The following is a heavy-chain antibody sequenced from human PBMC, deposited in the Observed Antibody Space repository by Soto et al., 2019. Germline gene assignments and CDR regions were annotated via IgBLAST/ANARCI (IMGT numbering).Heavy chain of an antibody. CDR3: ARAPSLGASPSYGMDV. CDR2: IYYSGST. CDR1: GGSISSYY. J-gene: IGHJ6*02. Sequence: SETLSLTCTVSGGSISSYYWSWIRQPPGKGLEWIGYIYYSGSTNYNPSLKSRVTISVDTSKNQFSLKLSSVTAADTAVYYCARAPSLGASPSYGMDVWGQGTTVTVSS. D-gene: IGHD2-15*01. V-gene: IGHV4-59*01.